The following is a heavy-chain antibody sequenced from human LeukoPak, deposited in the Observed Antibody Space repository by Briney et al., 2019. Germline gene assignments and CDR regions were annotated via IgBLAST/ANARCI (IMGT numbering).Heavy chain of an antibody. V-gene: IGHV4-59*08. CDR3: VRRDTGWNYFDY. J-gene: IGHJ4*02. CDR2: IYYTGKI. D-gene: IGHD6-19*01. Sequence: SETLSLTCAVSGGSINSHYWGWIRQPPRKGLQWIGDIYYTGKINYNPSLKSRVTITLDTSKDHLSLNLTAVLAADTAIYYCVRRDTGWNYFDYWGQGILVTVSS. CDR1: GGSINSHY.